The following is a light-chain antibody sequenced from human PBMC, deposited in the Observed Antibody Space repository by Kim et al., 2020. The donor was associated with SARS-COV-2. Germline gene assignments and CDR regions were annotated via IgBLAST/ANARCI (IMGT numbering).Light chain of an antibody. Sequence: ALGLTVRINCPRDRRRSCYASWYQQKPGQAPVLVIYGKNNRPSGIPGRFSGSSPRNKASLAIPGGQAEDEADYYRNSRDSSGNHLVFGGGTQLTVL. J-gene: IGLJ2*01. V-gene: IGLV3-19*01. CDR1: RRRSCY. CDR3: NSRDSSGNHLV. CDR2: GKN.